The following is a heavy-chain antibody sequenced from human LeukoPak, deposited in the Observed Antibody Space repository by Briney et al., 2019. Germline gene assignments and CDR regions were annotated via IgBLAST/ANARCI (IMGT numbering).Heavy chain of an antibody. CDR2: IYTSGIT. CDR3: TSGPFDY. CDR1: GGSISGAY. Sequence: SETLSLTCTVSGGSISGAYWSWIRQPAGKGLEWIGRIYTSGITNYSPSLKSRVTMSVDTSKNQFSLKLSSVTAADTAVYYCTSGPFDYWGQGTLVTVSS. J-gene: IGHJ4*02. V-gene: IGHV4-4*07.